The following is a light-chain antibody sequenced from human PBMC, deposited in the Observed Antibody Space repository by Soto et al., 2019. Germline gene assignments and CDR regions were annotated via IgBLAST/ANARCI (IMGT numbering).Light chain of an antibody. CDR3: QHYYTTPYS. CDR1: QSLLYTSNNKNY. J-gene: IGKJ2*01. V-gene: IGKV4-1*01. Sequence: DIVMTQSPDSLAVSLGERATINCKSSQSLLYTSNNKNYLAWYQQKPGQPHRLLVYWASTRESVVHARFSGSGSGTDFTLTISSLQAEDVAVYYCQHYYTTPYSFGQGTKLEIE. CDR2: WAS.